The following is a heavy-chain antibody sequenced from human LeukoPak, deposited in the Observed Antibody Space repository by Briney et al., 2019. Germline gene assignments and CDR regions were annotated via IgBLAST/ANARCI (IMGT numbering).Heavy chain of an antibody. CDR2: ISYDRSNK. D-gene: IGHD2-2*01. CDR1: GFTFSSYA. J-gene: IGHJ4*02. Sequence: GGSLRLSCAASGFTFSSYAMHWVRQAPGKGLEWVAVISYDRSNKYYADSVKGRFTISRDNSKNTLYLQMNSLRAEDTAVYYCAREATVVVPAARFDYWGQGTLVTVSS. CDR3: AREATVVVPAARFDY. V-gene: IGHV3-30-3*01.